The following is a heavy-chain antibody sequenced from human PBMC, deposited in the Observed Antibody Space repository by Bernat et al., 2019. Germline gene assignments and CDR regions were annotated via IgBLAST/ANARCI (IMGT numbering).Heavy chain of an antibody. CDR3: SRPGGSYVFRGFDS. D-gene: IGHD1-26*01. CDR2: IGGSDGNT. J-gene: IGHJ4*02. Sequence: EVQLLESGGGLVQPGGSLRLSCAASGFTFSNYAMSWVRQAPGKGLEWVSAIGGSDGNTYYADSVKGRFTISRENSKNILYLQMNSLRAEDTAVYSCSRPGGSYVFRGFDSWGQGTLVTVSS. V-gene: IGHV3-23*01. CDR1: GFTFSNYA.